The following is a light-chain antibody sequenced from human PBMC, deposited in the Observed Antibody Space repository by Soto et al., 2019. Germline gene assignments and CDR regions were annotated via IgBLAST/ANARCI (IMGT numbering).Light chain of an antibody. V-gene: IGKV3-20*01. Sequence: EIVLTQSPGTLSLSPGERATLSCRASQSISSSYLAWYQQRPGQAPRLLIFGASYRATGIPDRFSGSGSGTDSTLTISRLEPEDFAVYYCQQYSSSPPEFTFGPGTKGDSK. J-gene: IGKJ3*01. CDR1: QSISSSY. CDR3: QQYSSSPPEFT. CDR2: GAS.